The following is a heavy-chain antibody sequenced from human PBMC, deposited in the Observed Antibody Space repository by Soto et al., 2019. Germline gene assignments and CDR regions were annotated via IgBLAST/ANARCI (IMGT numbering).Heavy chain of an antibody. CDR2: INHSGST. Sequence: SETLSLTCAVYGGSFSGYYWSWIRQPPGKGLEWIGEINHSGSTNYNPSLRSRVTISVDTSKNQFSRKLSSVTAADTAVYYCARGRYSRSYYYGMDVWGQGTTVTVSS. J-gene: IGHJ6*02. CDR1: GGSFSGYY. CDR3: ARGRYSRSYYYGMDV. D-gene: IGHD6-13*01. V-gene: IGHV4-34*01.